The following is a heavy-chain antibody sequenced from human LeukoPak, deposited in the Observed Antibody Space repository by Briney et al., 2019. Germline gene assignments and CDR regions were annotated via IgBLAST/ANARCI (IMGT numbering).Heavy chain of an antibody. J-gene: IGHJ4*02. CDR3: AVEEGSYRDFAY. Sequence: SVRVSCTASGGTFSSYAISCVRQAPGQGLGWMGGIIAIFGTANYAQKFQGRVTITADKSSSTAYMERSRLRSEDTAVYYFAVEEGSYRDFAYWGEGTLVTVSS. V-gene: IGHV1-69*06. CDR2: IIAIFGTA. CDR1: GGTFSSYA. D-gene: IGHD3-16*02.